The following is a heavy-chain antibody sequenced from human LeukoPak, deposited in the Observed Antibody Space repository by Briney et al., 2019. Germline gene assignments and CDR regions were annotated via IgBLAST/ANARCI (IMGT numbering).Heavy chain of an antibody. J-gene: IGHJ4*02. Sequence: SETLSLTCTVSGGSISSSSYYWGWIRQPPGKGLEWIGSIYYSGSTYYNPSLKSRVTISVDTSKNQFSLKLSSVTAANTAVYYCARLAAHDYGDYLDYWGQGTLVTVSS. CDR2: IYYSGST. CDR1: GGSISSSSYY. V-gene: IGHV4-39*01. CDR3: ARLAAHDYGDYLDY. D-gene: IGHD4-17*01.